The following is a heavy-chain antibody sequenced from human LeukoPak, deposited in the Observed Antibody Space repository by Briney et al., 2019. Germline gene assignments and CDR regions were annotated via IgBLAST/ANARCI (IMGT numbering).Heavy chain of an antibody. CDR3: ARGGGIFEVGRQLLRGGWFDP. J-gene: IGHJ5*02. V-gene: IGHV1-18*01. D-gene: IGHD2-2*01. CDR2: ISPYNGNT. CDR1: GYTFSTSG. Sequence: ASVKVSCKASGYTFSTSGITWVRQAPGQGLEWMGWISPYNGNTKSAQKFQGRVTMTGDTSTSTVYMELSSLRSEDTAVYYCARGGGIFEVGRQLLRGGWFDPWGQGTLVTVSS.